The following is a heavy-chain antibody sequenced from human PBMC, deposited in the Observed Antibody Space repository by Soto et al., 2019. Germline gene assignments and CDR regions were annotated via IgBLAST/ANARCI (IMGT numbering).Heavy chain of an antibody. D-gene: IGHD6-13*01. CDR3: ATGGYSSSWSPPGFGDYYYGMDV. Sequence: QVQLVESGGGVVQPGRSLRLSCAASGFTFSSYAMHWVRQAPGKGLEWVAVISYDGSNKYYADSVKGRFTISRDNSKNTLYLQMNSLRAEDTAVYYCATGGYSSSWSPPGFGDYYYGMDVWGQGTTVTVSS. CDR1: GFTFSSYA. V-gene: IGHV3-30-3*01. CDR2: ISYDGSNK. J-gene: IGHJ6*02.